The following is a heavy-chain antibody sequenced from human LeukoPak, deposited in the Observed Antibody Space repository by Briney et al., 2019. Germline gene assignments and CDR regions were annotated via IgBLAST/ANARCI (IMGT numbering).Heavy chain of an antibody. CDR1: GFTLSSYY. D-gene: IGHD3-22*01. Sequence: PGGSLRLSCAASGFTLSSYYMNWVRQAPGKGLEWVSSITPSSSFIYYADSVKGRFSISRDNAKNSLYLQVNSLRAEDTAVYYCARAGAYYYDSSGSNWGQGTLVTVSS. CDR2: ITPSSSFI. J-gene: IGHJ4*02. V-gene: IGHV3-21*01. CDR3: ARAGAYYYDSSGSN.